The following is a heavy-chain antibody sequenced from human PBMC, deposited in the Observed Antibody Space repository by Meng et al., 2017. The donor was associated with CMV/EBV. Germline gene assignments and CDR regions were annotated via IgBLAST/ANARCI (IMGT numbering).Heavy chain of an antibody. Sequence: SGPTLVKPTETLTLTCTVSGFSLSNARMGVSWIRQPPGKALEWLAHIFSNDEKSYSTSLKSRLTISKDTSKSQVVLTMTNMDPVDTATYYCARLPSEYYYDSSGYSRTQGDAFDIWGQGTMVTVSS. V-gene: IGHV2-26*01. J-gene: IGHJ3*02. CDR2: IFSNDEK. D-gene: IGHD3-22*01. CDR1: GFSLSNARMG. CDR3: ARLPSEYYYDSSGYSRTQGDAFDI.